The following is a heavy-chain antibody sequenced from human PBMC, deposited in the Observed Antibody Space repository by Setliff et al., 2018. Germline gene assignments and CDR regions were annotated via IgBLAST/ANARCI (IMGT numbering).Heavy chain of an antibody. CDR2: IYSGDRNT. V-gene: IGHV3-23*05. J-gene: IGHJ4*02. CDR3: ANYEQRPRNLDY. CDR1: GFTFSSYA. Sequence: GGSLRLSCAASGFTFSSYAMTWVRQAPGKGPEWVSTIYSGDRNTFYTDSVKGRFTIFRDNPRSTLYLQMNSLRAEDTALYYCANYEQRPRNLDYWGQGTLVTVSS. D-gene: IGHD6-25*01.